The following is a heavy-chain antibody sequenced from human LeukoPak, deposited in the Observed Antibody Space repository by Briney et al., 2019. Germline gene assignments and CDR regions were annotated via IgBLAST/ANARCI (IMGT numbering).Heavy chain of an antibody. CDR2: VNTDGSST. Sequence: GGSLRLSCAASGFTFSSYWMHWVRQAPGKGLVWVSGVNTDGSSTNYADSVKGRFTISRDNAKNTLYLQMNSLRAEDTAVYYCARDGGRGYSGYDLDYWGQGTLVTVSS. D-gene: IGHD5-12*01. V-gene: IGHV3-74*01. CDR1: GFTFSSYW. CDR3: ARDGGRGYSGYDLDY. J-gene: IGHJ4*02.